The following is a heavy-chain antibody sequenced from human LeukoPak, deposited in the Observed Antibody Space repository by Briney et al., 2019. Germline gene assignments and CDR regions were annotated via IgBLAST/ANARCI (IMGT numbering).Heavy chain of an antibody. CDR2: IYDSGST. V-gene: IGHV4-59*01. CDR1: GFTFDDYA. D-gene: IGHD5-18*01. J-gene: IGHJ6*03. CDR3: ATYVRRRGYSYGSHYFYYYMDV. Sequence: GSLRLSCAVSGFTFDDYAMHWIRQPPGKGLEWIGFIYDSGSTTYNPSLKSRVTISEDTSKNQFSLKLSSVTAADTAVYYCATYVRRRGYSYGSHYFYYYMDVWGKGTTVTVSS.